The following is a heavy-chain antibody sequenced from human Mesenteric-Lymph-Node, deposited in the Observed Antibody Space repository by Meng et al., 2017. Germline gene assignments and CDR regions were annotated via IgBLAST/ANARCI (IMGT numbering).Heavy chain of an antibody. D-gene: IGHD5-24*01. J-gene: IGHJ4*02. CDR3: ARDEDGYTFFEY. Sequence: QEQPRGSGPGLVKPSQNRSPTVTVSGGSISSANWWSWVRQPPGKGLEWIGENWHSGSTNYNPSLKSRVTISVDKSKNQFSLTLNSVTAADTAVDYCARDEDGYTFFEYWSQGTLVTVSS. CDR1: GGSISSANW. V-gene: IGHV4-4*02. CDR2: NWHSGST.